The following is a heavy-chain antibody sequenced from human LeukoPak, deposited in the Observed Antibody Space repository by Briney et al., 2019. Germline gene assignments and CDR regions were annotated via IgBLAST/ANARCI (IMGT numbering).Heavy chain of an antibody. CDR3: ARDRTAAGGGATDY. J-gene: IGHJ4*02. Sequence: GASVKVSCKASGYTFTSYGISWVRQAPGQGLEWMGWISAYNGNTNYAQKLQGRVTMTTDTSTTTAYMELRSLRSDDTAVYYCARDRTAAGGGATDYWGQGTLVTVSS. CDR1: GYTFTSYG. CDR2: ISAYNGNT. D-gene: IGHD6-13*01. V-gene: IGHV1-18*01.